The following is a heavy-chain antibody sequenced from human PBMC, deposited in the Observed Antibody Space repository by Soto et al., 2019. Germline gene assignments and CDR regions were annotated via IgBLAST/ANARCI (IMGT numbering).Heavy chain of an antibody. D-gene: IGHD3-10*01. V-gene: IGHV3-21*01. CDR1: GFTFSSYS. Sequence: GGSLRLSCAASGFTFSSYSMNWVRQAPGKGLEWVSSISSSSSYIYYADSVKGRFTISRDNAKNSLYLQMNSLRAEDTAVYYCARGRMVRGVIIAYYYYGMGVWGQGTTVTVSS. CDR3: ARGRMVRGVIIAYYYYGMGV. CDR2: ISSSSSYI. J-gene: IGHJ6*02.